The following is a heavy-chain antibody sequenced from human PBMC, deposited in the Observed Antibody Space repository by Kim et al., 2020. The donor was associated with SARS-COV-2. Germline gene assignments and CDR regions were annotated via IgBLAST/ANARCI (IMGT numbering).Heavy chain of an antibody. D-gene: IGHD2-21*02. CDR3: ARERVVTAILNYYYGMDV. V-gene: IGHV3-33*01. CDR1: GFTFSSYG. CDR2: IWYDGSNK. Sequence: GGSLRLSCAASGFTFSSYGMHWVRQAPGKGLEWVAVIWYDGSNKYYADSVKGRFTISRDNSKNTLYLQMNSLRAEDTAVYYCARERVVTAILNYYYGMDVWGQGTTVTVSS. J-gene: IGHJ6*02.